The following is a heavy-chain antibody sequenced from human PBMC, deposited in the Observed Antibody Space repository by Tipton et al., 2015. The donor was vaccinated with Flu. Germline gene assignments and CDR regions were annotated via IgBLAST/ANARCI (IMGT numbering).Heavy chain of an antibody. V-gene: IGHV4-39*07. D-gene: IGHD5-24*01. J-gene: IGHJ3*02. CDR1: GGSISRSHYS. CDR2: IYYSGTT. CDR3: ARDPMYGYGNNYYGYAFDI. Sequence: TLSLTCTVSGGSISRSHYSWGWIRQPPGKGLEWIGNIYYSGTTYYNPSLKSRVTISVDTSKNQFSLNLSSVTAADTAVYYCARDPMYGYGNNYYGYAFDIWGQGTMVTVSS.